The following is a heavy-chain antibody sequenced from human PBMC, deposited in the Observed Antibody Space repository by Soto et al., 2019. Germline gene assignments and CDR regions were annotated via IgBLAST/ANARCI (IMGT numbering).Heavy chain of an antibody. Sequence: PSETLSLTCTVSGGSVSSYYWSWIRQPPGKGLEWIGYIHYSGSPNYNPSLKSRVTISVDTSKNQFSLKLSSVTAADTAVYYCARHRYSYGVYYFDYWGQGTLVTVSS. D-gene: IGHD5-18*01. CDR3: ARHRYSYGVYYFDY. CDR2: IHYSGSP. J-gene: IGHJ4*02. CDR1: GGSVSSYY. V-gene: IGHV4-59*08.